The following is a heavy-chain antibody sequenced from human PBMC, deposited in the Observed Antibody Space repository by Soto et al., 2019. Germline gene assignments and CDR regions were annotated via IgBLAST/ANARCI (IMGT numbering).Heavy chain of an antibody. D-gene: IGHD3-22*01. Sequence: GALRLSCAASGFTFSNAWINWVRQAPGKGLEWVGRIKSKTDGGTTDYAEPVKGRFAISRDDSNNMVYLRMNSLKIEDTAVYYCTTDSYSTIIIVRFDYWGHGTLVTVSS. J-gene: IGHJ4*01. CDR1: GFTFSNAW. V-gene: IGHV3-15*07. CDR2: IKSKTDGGTT. CDR3: TTDSYSTIIIVRFDY.